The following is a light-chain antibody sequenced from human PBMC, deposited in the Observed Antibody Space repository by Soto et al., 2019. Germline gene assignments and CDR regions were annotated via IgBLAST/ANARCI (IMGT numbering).Light chain of an antibody. V-gene: IGKV3-15*01. J-gene: IGKJ1*01. Sequence: EIVMTQSPATLSVSPGERATLSCRASQSVSSNLAWYQRKPGQAPRLLIYGASTRATGIPDRFSGSGSGTEFSLTINGLQSEDFAVYYCHHYNNWWAFGQGTKVDIK. CDR3: HHYNNWWA. CDR2: GAS. CDR1: QSVSSN.